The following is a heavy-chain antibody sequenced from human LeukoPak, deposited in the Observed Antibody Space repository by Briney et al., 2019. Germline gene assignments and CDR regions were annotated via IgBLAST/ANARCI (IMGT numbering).Heavy chain of an antibody. J-gene: IGHJ5*02. CDR1: GGSISSYY. CDR3: ARDRLQLQS. Sequence: SETLSLTCTVSGGSISSYYWSWIRQSPGKGLECIGYIHYTGSTNYNPSLKSRVTISVETSKNQFSLKLKSVTAADTAVYYCARDRLQLQSWGQGTLVTVSS. V-gene: IGHV4-59*01. D-gene: IGHD1-1*01. CDR2: IHYTGST.